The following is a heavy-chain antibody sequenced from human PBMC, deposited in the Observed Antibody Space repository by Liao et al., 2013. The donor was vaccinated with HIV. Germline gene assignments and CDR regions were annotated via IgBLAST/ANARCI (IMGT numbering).Heavy chain of an antibody. V-gene: IGHV4-59*01. J-gene: IGHJ4*02. D-gene: IGHD6-13*01. Sequence: QVQLQESGPGLVKPSETLSLSCTVSGGSISSYYWSWIRQPPGKGLEWIGYIYYSGSTNYNPSLKSRVTISVDTSKNQFSLKLSSVTAADTAVYYCARGASLAAADDYWGQGTLVTVSS. CDR1: GGSISSYY. CDR2: IYYSGST. CDR3: ARGASLAAADDY.